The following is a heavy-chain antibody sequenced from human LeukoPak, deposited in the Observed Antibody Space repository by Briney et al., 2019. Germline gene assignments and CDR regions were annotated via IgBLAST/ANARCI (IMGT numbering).Heavy chain of an antibody. Sequence: GGSLRLSCAASGFTFTTSWIHWVRQTPGKGLEWVSRINSDGSSITYGDSVKGRFTISRDNVKNTVFLQMESLRAEDTAVYYCARDDSSGWYYFDYWGQGTLVTASS. CDR1: GFTFTTSW. V-gene: IGHV3-74*03. CDR3: ARDDSSGWYYFDY. J-gene: IGHJ4*02. D-gene: IGHD6-19*01. CDR2: INSDGSSI.